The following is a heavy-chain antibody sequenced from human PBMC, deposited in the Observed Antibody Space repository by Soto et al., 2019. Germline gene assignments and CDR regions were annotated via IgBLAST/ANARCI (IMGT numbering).Heavy chain of an antibody. D-gene: IGHD3-10*01. CDR1: GGSFSGYY. CDR3: ARLKGVLLWFGEKGYYGMDV. CDR2: INHSGST. Sequence: SETLSLTCAVYGGSFSGYYWSWIRQPPGKGLEWIGEINHSGSTNYNPSLKSRVTISVDTSKNQFSLKLSSVTAADTAVYYCARLKGVLLWFGEKGYYGMDVWGQGTTVTVSS. V-gene: IGHV4-34*01. J-gene: IGHJ6*02.